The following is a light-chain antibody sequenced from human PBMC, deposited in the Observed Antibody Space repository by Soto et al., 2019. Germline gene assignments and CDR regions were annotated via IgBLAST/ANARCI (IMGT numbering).Light chain of an antibody. Sequence: EIALTQSPVTLSLSPGERVTLSCRASQSVSSYLAWYQQKPGQAPRLLIYDASNRATGIPARFSGSGSGTDFTLTISSLEPEDFAVYYCQQRSNWPPMYTFGQGTKLEIK. CDR3: QQRSNWPPMYT. CDR2: DAS. V-gene: IGKV3-11*01. CDR1: QSVSSY. J-gene: IGKJ2*01.